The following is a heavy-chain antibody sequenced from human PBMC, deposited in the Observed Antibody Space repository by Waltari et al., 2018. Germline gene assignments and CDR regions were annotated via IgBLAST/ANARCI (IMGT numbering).Heavy chain of an antibody. CDR2: IYSGGTT. CDR3: AKGGSPTAPKYYFDY. CDR1: GFTLSSYA. V-gene: IGHV3-23*03. D-gene: IGHD1-1*01. J-gene: IGHJ4*02. Sequence: EVQLLESGGDLVQPGGSLRLSCAASGFTLSSYAMRWVRQAPGKGLEWVSVIYSGGTTHYADSVKGRFTISRDTSKNTLYMQMNSLRAEDTAVYYCAKGGSPTAPKYYFDYWGQGTLVTVSS.